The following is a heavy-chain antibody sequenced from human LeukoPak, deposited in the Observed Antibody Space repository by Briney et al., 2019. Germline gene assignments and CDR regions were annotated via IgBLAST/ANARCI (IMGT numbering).Heavy chain of an antibody. CDR3: ARYQWEPPLPFLDV. V-gene: IGHV4-59*01. CDR1: GGSISSYY. CDR2: IYYSGST. J-gene: IGHJ6*04. Sequence: PSETLSLTCTVSGGSISSYYWGWIRQPPGKGLEWIGYIYYSGSTNYNPSLKSRVTISVDTSKNQFSLKLSSVTAADTAVYYCARYQWEPPLPFLDVWGKGTTVTVSS. D-gene: IGHD1-26*01.